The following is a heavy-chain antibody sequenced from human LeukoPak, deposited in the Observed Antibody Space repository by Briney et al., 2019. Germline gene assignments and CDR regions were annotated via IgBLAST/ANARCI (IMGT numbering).Heavy chain of an antibody. J-gene: IGHJ4*02. D-gene: IGHD6-19*01. V-gene: IGHV6-1*01. CDR2: TYYRSKWYN. CDR1: GDSVSSNNGA. Sequence: SQTLSLTCDISGDSVSSNNGAWNWIRQSPWRGLEWLGRTYYRSKWYNDYAGSLNGRITISPDTSKNQFSLHLNSVTPEDTAVYYCARDLGNTGWYTFDYWGQGILVTVSS. CDR3: ARDLGNTGWYTFDY.